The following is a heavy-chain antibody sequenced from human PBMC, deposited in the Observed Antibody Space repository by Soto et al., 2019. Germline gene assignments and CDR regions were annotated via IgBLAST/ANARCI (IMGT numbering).Heavy chain of an antibody. D-gene: IGHD6-19*01. CDR1: GGSISSYY. CDR2: IYYSGST. Sequence: SETLSLTCTVSGGSISSYYWSWIRQPPGKGLEWIGYIYYSGSTNYNPSLKSRVTISVDTSKNQFSLKLSSVTAADTAVYYCARKVAGRDYYYMDVWGKGTTVTVSS. J-gene: IGHJ6*03. V-gene: IGHV4-59*01. CDR3: ARKVAGRDYYYMDV.